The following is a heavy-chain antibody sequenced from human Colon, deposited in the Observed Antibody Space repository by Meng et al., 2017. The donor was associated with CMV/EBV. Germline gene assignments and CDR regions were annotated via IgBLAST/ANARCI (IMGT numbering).Heavy chain of an antibody. J-gene: IGHJ4*02. CDR3: ARQGTVVEAGTRASYFDY. Sequence: SISHSSSSWGWIRQTPGQGLEWIANIYYTGITYYTPSLRSRVALSVDRSKNQFSLRLTSVTAADTAIYHCARQGTVVEAGTRASYFDYWGQGALVTVSS. CDR1: SISHSSSS. V-gene: IGHV4-39*01. CDR2: IYYTGIT. D-gene: IGHD1-1*01.